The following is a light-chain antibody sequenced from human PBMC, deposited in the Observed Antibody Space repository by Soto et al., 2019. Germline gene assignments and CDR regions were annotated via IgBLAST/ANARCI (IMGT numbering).Light chain of an antibody. CDR3: QQSSNWPRVT. J-gene: IGKJ5*01. Sequence: EIVLTQSPATLSLSPGERATLSCRASQSVSSYLAWYQQKPGQAPRLLIYDASNMATGIPARFSGSGSGTDFTLTISSLEPEDFAVYYCQQSSNWPRVTFGQGTRLEIK. V-gene: IGKV3-11*01. CDR2: DAS. CDR1: QSVSSY.